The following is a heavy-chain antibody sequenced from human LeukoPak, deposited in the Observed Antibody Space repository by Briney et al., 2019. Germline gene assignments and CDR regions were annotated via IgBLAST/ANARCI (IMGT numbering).Heavy chain of an antibody. Sequence: PGGSLRLSCAASGFTFSSYGMHWVRQAPGKGLEWVAVISYDGSNKYYADSVKGRFTISRDNSKNTLYLQMNSLRAEDTAVYYCARGPRRVPPPPGAAAGHYLNYFDYWGQGTLVTVSS. J-gene: IGHJ4*02. CDR3: ARGPRRVPPPPGAAAGHYLNYFDY. V-gene: IGHV3-30*03. D-gene: IGHD6-13*01. CDR2: ISYDGSNK. CDR1: GFTFSSYG.